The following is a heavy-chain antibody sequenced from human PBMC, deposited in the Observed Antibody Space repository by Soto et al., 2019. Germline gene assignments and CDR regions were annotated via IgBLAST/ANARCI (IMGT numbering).Heavy chain of an antibody. V-gene: IGHV1-3*01. CDR1: GYTFTSYA. D-gene: IGHD4-17*01. CDR2: INAGNGNT. CDR3: AREWISYGDYYYYYYMDV. Sequence: GASVKVSCKASGYTFTSYAMHWVRQAPGQRLEWMGWINAGNGNTKYSQKFQGRVTITRDTSVSTAYMELSSLRSEDTAVYYCAREWISYGDYYYYYYMDVWGKGTTVTVSS. J-gene: IGHJ6*03.